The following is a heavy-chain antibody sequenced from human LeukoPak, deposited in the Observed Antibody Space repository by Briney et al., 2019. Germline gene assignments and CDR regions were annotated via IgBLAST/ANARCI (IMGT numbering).Heavy chain of an antibody. Sequence: SETLSLTCTVSGGSISSYYWSWIRQPPGKGLEWIGYIYYSRSTNYNPSLKSRVTISVDTSKNQFSLKLSSVTAADTAVYYCARQWELRGWFDPWGQGTLVTVSS. CDR1: GGSISSYY. CDR3: ARQWELRGWFDP. D-gene: IGHD1-26*01. V-gene: IGHV4-59*08. J-gene: IGHJ5*02. CDR2: IYYSRST.